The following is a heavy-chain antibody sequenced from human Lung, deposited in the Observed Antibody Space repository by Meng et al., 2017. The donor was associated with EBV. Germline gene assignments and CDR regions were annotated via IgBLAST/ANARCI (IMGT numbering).Heavy chain of an antibody. D-gene: IGHD1-1*01. Sequence: GPVQESGPGMVKPSGTLSLACTGSGDYISSDIWWSWVRQPPGKGLEWIGEVYHRGDTNYNPSLRSRVVISVDRSKNQFSLNLSSVTAADTAVYYCGRDQGRQLINHWGQGTLVTVSS. CDR1: GDYISSDIW. CDR3: GRDQGRQLINH. V-gene: IGHV4-4*02. CDR2: VYHRGDT. J-gene: IGHJ4*02.